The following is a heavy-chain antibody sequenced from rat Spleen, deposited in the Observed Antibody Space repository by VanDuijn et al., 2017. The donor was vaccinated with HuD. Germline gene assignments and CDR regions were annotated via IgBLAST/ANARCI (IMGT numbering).Heavy chain of an antibody. CDR2: ITYSGNT. V-gene: IGHV3-1*01. CDR1: GYSITSNY. D-gene: IGHD1-9*01. J-gene: IGHJ2*01. CDR3: ARWTYYGYNVLFDY. Sequence: EVQLQESGPGLVKPSQSLSLTCSVTGYSITSNYWGWIRKFPGNKMEWMGYITYSGNTSHNPSLKSRIPITRDTSKNQFFLQLNSVTTEDAATYYCARWTYYGYNVLFDYWGQGVMVTVSS.